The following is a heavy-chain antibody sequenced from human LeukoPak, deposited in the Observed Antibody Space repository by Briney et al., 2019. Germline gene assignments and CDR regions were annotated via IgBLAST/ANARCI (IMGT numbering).Heavy chain of an antibody. CDR3: ARASANNYGLFDY. D-gene: IGHD5-18*01. CDR1: EFTLSGYW. Sequence: PGGSLRLSCAASEFTLSGYWMHRVRQAPGKGLVWVSRISPDGSTTNYADSVRGRFTISRDNAKNTLYLQMSSLRADDTAVYYCARASANNYGLFDYWGQGTLVTVSS. CDR2: ISPDGSTT. V-gene: IGHV3-74*01. J-gene: IGHJ4*02.